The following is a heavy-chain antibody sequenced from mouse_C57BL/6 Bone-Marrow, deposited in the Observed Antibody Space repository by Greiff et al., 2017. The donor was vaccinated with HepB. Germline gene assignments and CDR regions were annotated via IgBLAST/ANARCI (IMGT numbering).Heavy chain of an antibody. CDR1: GYTFTSYG. CDR2: IYPRSGNT. J-gene: IGHJ2*01. D-gene: IGHD1-1*01. Sequence: VKLQESGAELARPGASVKLSCKASGYTFTSYGISWVKQRTGQGLEWIGEIYPRSGNTYYNEKFKGKATLTADKSSSTAYMELRSLTSEDSAVYFCARSYGSIQYYFDYWGQGTTLTVSS. CDR3: ARSYGSIQYYFDY. V-gene: IGHV1-81*01.